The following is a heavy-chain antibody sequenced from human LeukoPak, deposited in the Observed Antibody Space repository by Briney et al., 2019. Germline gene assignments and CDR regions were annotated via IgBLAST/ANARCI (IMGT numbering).Heavy chain of an antibody. CDR2: IYPGDSDT. D-gene: IGHD6-19*01. V-gene: IGHV5-51*01. CDR3: ARLGPVAGKRNYFDY. CDR1: GYSFTSYW. Sequence: GESLQISCKGSGYSFTSYWIGWVRQMPGKGLEWMGIIYPGDSDTRYSPSFQGQVTISADKSISTAYLQWSSLKASDTAMYYCARLGPVAGKRNYFDYWGQGTLVTVSS. J-gene: IGHJ4*02.